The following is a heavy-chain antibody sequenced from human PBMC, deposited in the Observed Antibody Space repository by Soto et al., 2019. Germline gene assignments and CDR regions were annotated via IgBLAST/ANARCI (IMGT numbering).Heavy chain of an antibody. Sequence: QVHLVQSGAEVKKPGSSVKVSCKASGGTVSTSGISWVRQAPVQGLDWVGRIVPLLGTANYAQRFQGRVRITADESTSTAYMELSSLRSEDTAVYYCAREYSSGWSGYWGQGTLVTVSS. CDR3: AREYSSGWSGY. D-gene: IGHD6-13*01. CDR2: IVPLLGTA. J-gene: IGHJ4*02. V-gene: IGHV1-69*01. CDR1: GGTVSTSG.